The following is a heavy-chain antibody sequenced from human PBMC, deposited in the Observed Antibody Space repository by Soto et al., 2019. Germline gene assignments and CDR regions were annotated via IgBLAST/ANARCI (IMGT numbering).Heavy chain of an antibody. J-gene: IGHJ6*02. Sequence: QVQLVESGGGVVQPGRSLRLSCAASGFTFSSYGMHWVRQAPGKGLEWVAVISYDGSNKYYADSVKGRFTISRDNSKNTLYLQMNSLRAEDTAVYYCAKGDNSYDYLYYNYGMDVWGQGTTVTVSS. D-gene: IGHD5-18*01. V-gene: IGHV3-30*18. CDR2: ISYDGSNK. CDR1: GFTFSSYG. CDR3: AKGDNSYDYLYYNYGMDV.